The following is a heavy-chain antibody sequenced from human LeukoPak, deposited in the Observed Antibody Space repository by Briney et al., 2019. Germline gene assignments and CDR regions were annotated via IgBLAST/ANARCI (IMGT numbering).Heavy chain of an antibody. CDR3: ARDRVRGNSNPFFDY. V-gene: IGHV4-59*01. Sequence: SETLSLTCTVSGGSISSYYWSWIRQPPGKGLEWIGNIYYSGSTNYNPSLKSRVTISVDTSKNQFSLKLISVTAADTAVYYCARDRVRGNSNPFFDYWGQGTLVTVSS. CDR1: GGSISSYY. D-gene: IGHD4-11*01. CDR2: IYYSGST. J-gene: IGHJ4*02.